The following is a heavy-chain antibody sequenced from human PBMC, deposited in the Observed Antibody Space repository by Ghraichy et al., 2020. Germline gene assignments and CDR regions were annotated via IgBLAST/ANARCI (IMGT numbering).Heavy chain of an antibody. CDR2: ISYSGST. Sequence: SETLSLTCTVSGGSISSGTYYWSWIRQHPGKGLEWIGYISYSGSTYSNPSLKSRVTISVDTSKNQFSLKLNSVTAADTAVYYCARAVGRFCGSTSCPNWFDPWGQGTLVTVSS. D-gene: IGHD2-2*01. J-gene: IGHJ5*02. CDR1: GGSISSGTYY. V-gene: IGHV4-31*03. CDR3: ARAVGRFCGSTSCPNWFDP.